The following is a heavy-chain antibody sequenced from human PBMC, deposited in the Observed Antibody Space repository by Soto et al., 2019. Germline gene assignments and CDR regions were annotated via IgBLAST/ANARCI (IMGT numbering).Heavy chain of an antibody. CDR2: IHSGGSRI. V-gene: IGHV3-48*03. CDR1: GFTFSTYH. Sequence: EVQLVESGGGLVQPGGSLILSCAASGFTFSTYHMNWVRQAPGKGLEWVSYIHSGGSRIYYADSVKGRFTISRDNAKNSLYLQMNRLTAADTAIYYCVRDGLTAFGMIPPWDVDVWGQGTTVTVSS. D-gene: IGHD3-3*01. CDR3: VRDGLTAFGMIPPWDVDV. J-gene: IGHJ6*02.